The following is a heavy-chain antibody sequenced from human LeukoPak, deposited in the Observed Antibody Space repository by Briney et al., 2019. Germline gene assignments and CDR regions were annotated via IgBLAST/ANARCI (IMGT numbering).Heavy chain of an antibody. V-gene: IGHV4-30-2*01. CDR1: GYSISSGGYY. CDR2: IYHSGST. J-gene: IGHJ6*04. D-gene: IGHD3-3*01. Sequence: SETLSLTCTVSGYSISSGGYYWSWIRQPPGKGLEWIGYIYHSGSTYYNPSLKSRVTISVDRSKNQFSLKLSSVTAADTAVYYCARVSITIFGVDVWGKGTTVTVSS. CDR3: ARVSITIFGVDV.